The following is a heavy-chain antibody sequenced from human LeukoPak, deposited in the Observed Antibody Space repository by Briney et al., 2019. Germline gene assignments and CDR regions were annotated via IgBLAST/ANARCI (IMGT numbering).Heavy chain of an antibody. CDR2: ISAYNGNT. J-gene: IGHJ5*02. CDR1: GGTFNNYA. V-gene: IGHV1-18*01. Sequence: GASVKVSCKASGGTFNNYAFSWIRQAPGQGLEWMGWISAYNGNTNFAQKLQGRVTMTTDTSTSTAYMELRSLGSDDTAVYYCARAGYCSGGSCRTWFDPWGQGTLVTVSS. CDR3: ARAGYCSGGSCRTWFDP. D-gene: IGHD2-15*01.